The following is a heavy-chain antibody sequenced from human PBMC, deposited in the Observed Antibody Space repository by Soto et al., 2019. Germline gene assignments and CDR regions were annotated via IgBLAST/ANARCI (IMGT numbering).Heavy chain of an antibody. J-gene: IGHJ2*01. D-gene: IGHD3-10*01. CDR1: GGSFSGYY. Sequence: QVQLQQWGAGLLKPSETLSLTCAVYGGSFSGYYWSWIRQPPGKGLEWIGEINHSGSTNYNPSLKSRVTLSVDTSKTQFSLKLSSVTAADTAVYYCARGGYMVRGAGYFDLWGRGTLVTVSS. CDR3: ARGGYMVRGAGYFDL. V-gene: IGHV4-34*01. CDR2: INHSGST.